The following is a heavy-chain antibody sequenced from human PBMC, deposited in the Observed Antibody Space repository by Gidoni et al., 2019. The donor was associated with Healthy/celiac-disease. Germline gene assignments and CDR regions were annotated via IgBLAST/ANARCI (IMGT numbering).Heavy chain of an antibody. CDR1: GFTFTSYG. CDR2: IWYDGSNK. V-gene: IGHV3-33*01. Sequence: QVQLVESGGGVVQPGRSLRLSCAASGFTFTSYGMHWVRQAPGKGLEWVAVIWYDGSNKYYADSVKGRFTISRDNSKNTLYLQMYSLRAEDTAVYYCARESTYCSGGSCYFDYWGQGTLVTVSS. CDR3: ARESTYCSGGSCYFDY. J-gene: IGHJ4*02. D-gene: IGHD2-15*01.